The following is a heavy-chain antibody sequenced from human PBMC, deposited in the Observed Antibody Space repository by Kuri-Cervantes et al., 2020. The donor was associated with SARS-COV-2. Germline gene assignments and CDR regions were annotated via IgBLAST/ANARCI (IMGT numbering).Heavy chain of an antibody. CDR2: IYYSGST. CDR1: GGSFSGYY. J-gene: IGHJ4*02. Sequence: SQTLSLTCAVYGGSFSGYYWSWIRQPPGKGLEWIGSIYYSGSTYYNPSLKSRVTISVDTSKNQFSLKLSSVTAADTAVYYCARHAHYYDSSGYYYWGLDYWGQGTLVTVSS. D-gene: IGHD3-22*01. V-gene: IGHV4-34*01. CDR3: ARHAHYYDSSGYYYWGLDY.